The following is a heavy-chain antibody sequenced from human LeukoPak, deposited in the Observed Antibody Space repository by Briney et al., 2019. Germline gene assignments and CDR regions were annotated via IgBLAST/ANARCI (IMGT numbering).Heavy chain of an antibody. Sequence: ASVKVSRKTSGYTFTRFYVHWVRQAPGQGLEWMGWINPNTGGTNFAQRFQGRVTMTTDTSISTAYMDLRRLTSDDTAIYFCAREGDFNGSGRGDSWGQGTLIRVSS. J-gene: IGHJ4*02. V-gene: IGHV1-2*02. CDR1: GYTFTRFY. D-gene: IGHD3-10*01. CDR2: INPNTGGT. CDR3: AREGDFNGSGRGDS.